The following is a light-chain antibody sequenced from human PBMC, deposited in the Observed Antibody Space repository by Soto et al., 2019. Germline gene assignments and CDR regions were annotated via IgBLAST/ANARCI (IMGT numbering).Light chain of an antibody. V-gene: IGLV2-23*01. J-gene: IGLJ1*01. CDR1: ISDVGSSGP. Sequence: QSALTQPASVSVSPGQSITISCSGSISDVGSSGPVSWYQHHPGQVPKLIIYGGSRRPSGVSSRFSGSKTGNTASLTITGLQAEDEANYYCCSYVGARTYVFGTGTKVTVL. CDR3: CSYVGARTYV. CDR2: GGS.